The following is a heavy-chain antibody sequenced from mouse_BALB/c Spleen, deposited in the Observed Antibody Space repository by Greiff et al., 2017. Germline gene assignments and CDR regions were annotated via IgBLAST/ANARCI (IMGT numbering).Heavy chain of an antibody. V-gene: IGHV3-6*02. CDR1: GYSITSGYY. D-gene: IGHD1-2*01. J-gene: IGHJ4*01. Sequence: DVQLQESGPGLVKPSQSLSLTCSVTGYSITSGYYWNWIRQFPGNKLEWMGYISYDGSNNYNPSLKNRISITRDTSKNQFFLKLNSVTTEDTATYYCARVLPRHEAMDYWGQGTSVTVSS. CDR3: ARVLPRHEAMDY. CDR2: ISYDGSN.